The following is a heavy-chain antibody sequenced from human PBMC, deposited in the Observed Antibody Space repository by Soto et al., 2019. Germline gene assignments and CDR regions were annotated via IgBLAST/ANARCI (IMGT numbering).Heavy chain of an antibody. V-gene: IGHV1-2*02. CDR3: ARIKWGLNYYNGMDV. Sequence: QVQLVQSGAEVKKSGASVKVSCKPSGYSFSDYFIQWVRQAPGQGLEWVAWINPKTAATNYAKKFQGGVSLTWDTSSTTAYMELTRLRPDDTAVYYCARIKWGLNYYNGMDVW. J-gene: IGHJ6*01. D-gene: IGHD1-26*01. CDR2: INPKTAAT. CDR1: GYSFSDYF.